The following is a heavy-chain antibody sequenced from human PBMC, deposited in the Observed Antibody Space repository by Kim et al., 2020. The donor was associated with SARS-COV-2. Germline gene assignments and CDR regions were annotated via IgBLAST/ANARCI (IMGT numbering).Heavy chain of an antibody. CDR2: ISAYNGNT. V-gene: IGHV1-18*04. CDR1: GYTFTSYG. CDR3: ARDLPGEMATIWYYFDY. Sequence: ASVKVSCKASGYTFTSYGISWVRQAPGQGLEWMGWISAYNGNTNYAQKLQGRVTMTTDTSTSTAYMELRSLRSDDTAVYYCARDLPGEMATIWYYFDYWGQGTLVTVSS. J-gene: IGHJ4*02. D-gene: IGHD5-12*01.